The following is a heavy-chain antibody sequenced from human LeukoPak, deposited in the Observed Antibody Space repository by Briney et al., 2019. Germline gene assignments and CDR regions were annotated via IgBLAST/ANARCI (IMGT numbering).Heavy chain of an antibody. CDR3: AKAIVVVAATPYFDY. CDR1: GFTFSSYA. CDR2: ISGSGGST. D-gene: IGHD2-15*01. Sequence: GGSLRLSSAASGFTFSSYAMSWVRQAPGKGLEWVSAISGSGGSTYYADSVKGRFTISRDNTKNTLYLQMNSLRAEDTAVYYCAKAIVVVAATPYFDYWGQGTLVTVSS. V-gene: IGHV3-23*01. J-gene: IGHJ4*02.